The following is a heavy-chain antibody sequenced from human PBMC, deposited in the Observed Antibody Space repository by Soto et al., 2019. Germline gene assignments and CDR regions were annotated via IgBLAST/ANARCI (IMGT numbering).Heavy chain of an antibody. Sequence: QVQLQESGPGLVKPSQTLSLTCTVSGGSISSGSYCWSWIRQHPGKGLEWIGYIYYSGSTYYNPSLKSRLTISVDTSKNQFSLKLSSVTAADTAVYYCAIAVTTVTTYDYWGQGTLVTVSS. CDR2: IYYSGST. D-gene: IGHD4-17*01. CDR3: AIAVTTVTTYDY. V-gene: IGHV4-31*03. J-gene: IGHJ4*02. CDR1: GGSISSGSYC.